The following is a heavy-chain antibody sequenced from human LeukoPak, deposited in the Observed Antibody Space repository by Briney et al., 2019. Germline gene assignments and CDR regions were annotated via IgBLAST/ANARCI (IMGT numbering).Heavy chain of an antibody. CDR2: INHSGNT. CDR1: GGSFSGYY. D-gene: IGHD3-22*01. Sequence: SETLSLTCAAYGGSFSGYYWSWIRQPPGKGLEWIGEINHSGNTNYNPSLKSRVTISVDTSKNQFSLKLSSVTAADTAVYYCARVTSRADYYDSSGYMTPFDYWGQGTLVTVSS. CDR3: ARVTSRADYYDSSGYMTPFDY. J-gene: IGHJ4*02. V-gene: IGHV4-34*01.